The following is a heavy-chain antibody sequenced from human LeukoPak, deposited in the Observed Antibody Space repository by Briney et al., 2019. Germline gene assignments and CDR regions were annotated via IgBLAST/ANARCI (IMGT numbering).Heavy chain of an antibody. CDR2: INHSGST. CDR1: GGSFSGYY. D-gene: IGHD6-19*01. Sequence: SETLSLTCAVYGGSFSGYYWSWIRQPPGKGLEWIGEINHSGSTNYNPSLKSRVTISVDTSKNQFSLKLSSVTAADTAVYYCATAYSSEIGFDPWGQGTLVTVSS. J-gene: IGHJ5*02. CDR3: ATAYSSEIGFDP. V-gene: IGHV4-34*01.